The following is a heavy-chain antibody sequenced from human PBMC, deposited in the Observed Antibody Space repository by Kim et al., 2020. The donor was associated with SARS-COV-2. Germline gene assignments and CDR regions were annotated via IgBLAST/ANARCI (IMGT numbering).Heavy chain of an antibody. CDR2: IIGSGTTI. CDR1: GFTFSSYE. CDR3: ARGPNYSPFDY. V-gene: IGHV3-48*03. J-gene: IGHJ4*02. Sequence: GGSLSLACAASGFTFSSYEMNWARQAPGKGLEWVSYIIGSGTTIYYEDSVRGRFTISRDNDKNSLYLQMNSLRAEDTAVYDCARGPNYSPFDYWGQGTLVTVSS. D-gene: IGHD4-4*01.